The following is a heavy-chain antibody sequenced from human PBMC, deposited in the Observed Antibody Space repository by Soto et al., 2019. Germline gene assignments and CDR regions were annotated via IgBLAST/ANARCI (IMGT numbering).Heavy chain of an antibody. CDR1: RYSFTCQY. CDR2: GNLNTGGT. J-gene: IGHJ6*02. Sequence: QVQHVQSGAEVKKPGDAVKVSCKAARYSFTCQYMHWVRRAPGQGLAWMGWGNLNTGGTDYAQEFQGRVTMTTATSIRTVYLEVTRLKFDDTAIYYCARDPSSVLGRVYGMDVWGQGTAVTVSS. CDR3: ARDPSSVLGRVYGMDV. D-gene: IGHD6-19*01. V-gene: IGHV1-2*02.